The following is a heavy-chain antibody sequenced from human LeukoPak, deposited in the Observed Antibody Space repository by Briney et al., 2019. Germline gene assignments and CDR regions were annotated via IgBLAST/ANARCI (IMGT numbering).Heavy chain of an antibody. V-gene: IGHV3-53*05. Sequence: GGSLRLSCAASGFTVSSNYMSWVRQAPGKGLEWVSVIYSGGSTYYADSVKGRFTISRDNSMNTLYLQMNSLRAEDTAVYYCAKGAYYYDSSGYIDYWGQGTLVTVSS. CDR3: AKGAYYYDSSGYIDY. CDR2: IYSGGST. J-gene: IGHJ4*02. D-gene: IGHD3-22*01. CDR1: GFTVSSNY.